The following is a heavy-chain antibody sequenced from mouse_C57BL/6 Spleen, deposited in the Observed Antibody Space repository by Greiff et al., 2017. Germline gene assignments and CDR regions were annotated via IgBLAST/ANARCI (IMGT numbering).Heavy chain of an antibody. V-gene: IGHV6-3*01. CDR1: GFTFSNYW. CDR3: TGDGYYLAWFAY. D-gene: IGHD2-3*01. CDR2: IRLKSANYAT. Sequence: EVKLMESGGGLVQPGGSMKLSCVASGFTFSNYWMNWVRQSPEKGLEWVAQIRLKSANYATHYAESVKGRFTISRDDSKSIVYLQMNNLRAEDTGIYYCTGDGYYLAWFAYWGQGTLVTVSA. J-gene: IGHJ3*01.